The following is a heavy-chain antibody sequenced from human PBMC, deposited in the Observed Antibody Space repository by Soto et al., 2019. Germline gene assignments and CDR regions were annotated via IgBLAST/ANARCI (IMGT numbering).Heavy chain of an antibody. Sequence: PSETLSLTCAVYGGSLSGYYWSWIRQPPGKGLEWIGEINHSGSTNYNPSLKSRVTISVDTSKNQFSLKLSSVTAADTAVYYCARALVPCTNGVCLPYFDYWGQGTLVTVSS. CDR3: ARALVPCTNGVCLPYFDY. D-gene: IGHD2-8*01. CDR2: INHSGST. CDR1: GGSLSGYY. V-gene: IGHV4-34*01. J-gene: IGHJ4*02.